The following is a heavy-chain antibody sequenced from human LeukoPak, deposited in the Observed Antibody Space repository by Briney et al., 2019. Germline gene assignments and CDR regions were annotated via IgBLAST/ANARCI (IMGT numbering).Heavy chain of an antibody. D-gene: IGHD3-10*01. V-gene: IGHV3-73*01. J-gene: IGHJ6*03. CDR2: IRSKANSYAT. Sequence: EAGGSLRLSCAASGFTFSGSAMHWVRQASGKGLEWVGRIRSKANSYATAYAASVKGRFTISRDDSKNALFLQMDSLKSDDTAMYYCTTEFKELGSFFYFYYMDVWGTGTTVTISS. CDR1: GFTFSGSA. CDR3: TTEFKELGSFFYFYYMDV.